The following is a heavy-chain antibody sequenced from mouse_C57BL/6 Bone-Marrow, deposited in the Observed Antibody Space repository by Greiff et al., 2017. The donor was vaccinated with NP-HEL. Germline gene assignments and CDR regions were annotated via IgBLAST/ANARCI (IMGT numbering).Heavy chain of an antibody. D-gene: IGHD2-4*01. CDR3: ARNDYGPWFAY. Sequence: VQLKESGGGLVKPGGSLKLSCAASGFTFSDYGMHWVRQAPEKGLEWVAYISSGSSTIYYADTVKGRFTISRDNAKNTLFLQMTSLRSEDTAMYYCARNDYGPWFAYWGQGTLVTVSA. V-gene: IGHV5-17*01. CDR2: ISSGSSTI. J-gene: IGHJ3*01. CDR1: GFTFSDYG.